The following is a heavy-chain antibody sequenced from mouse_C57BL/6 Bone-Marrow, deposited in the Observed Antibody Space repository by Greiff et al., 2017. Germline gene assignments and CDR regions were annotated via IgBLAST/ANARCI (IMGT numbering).Heavy chain of an antibody. Sequence: VQLQESGAELVKPGASVKLSCKASGYTFTSYWMHWVKQRPGQGLEWIGMIHPNSGSTNYNEKFKSKATLTVDKSSSTAYMQLSSLTSEDSAVYYSARGTTVVAQYYFDYWGQGTTLTVSS. CDR3: ARGTTVVAQYYFDY. V-gene: IGHV1-64*01. J-gene: IGHJ2*01. D-gene: IGHD1-1*01. CDR2: IHPNSGST. CDR1: GYTFTSYW.